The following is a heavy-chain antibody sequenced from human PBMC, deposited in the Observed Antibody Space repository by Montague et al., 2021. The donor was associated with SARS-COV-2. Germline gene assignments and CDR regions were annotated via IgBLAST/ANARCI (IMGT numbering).Heavy chain of an antibody. V-gene: IGHV4-39*01. CDR2: IYYSGST. Sequence: SETLSLTCTVSGGSISSSSYYWGWIRQPPGKGLEWIGSIYYSGSTYYNPSLKRRVTISVDTSKNQFSLKLSSVTAADTAVYYCARPLNLYYYGTGSYSSWFDPWGQGTLVTVSS. D-gene: IGHD3-10*01. CDR3: ARPLNLYYYGTGSYSSWFDP. J-gene: IGHJ5*02. CDR1: GGSISSSSYY.